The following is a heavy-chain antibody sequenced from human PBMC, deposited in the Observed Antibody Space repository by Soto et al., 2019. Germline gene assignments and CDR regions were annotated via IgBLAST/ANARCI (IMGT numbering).Heavy chain of an antibody. J-gene: IGHJ6*02. Sequence: SETLSLTCAVSGGSISSGGYSCNWIRQPPGKGLEWIGYIYHSGSTYYNPSLKSRVTISVDRSKNQFSLKLSSVTAADTAVYYCARVPDVWGQGTTVTVSS. CDR1: GGSISSGGYS. CDR3: ARVPDV. CDR2: IYHSGST. V-gene: IGHV4-30-2*01.